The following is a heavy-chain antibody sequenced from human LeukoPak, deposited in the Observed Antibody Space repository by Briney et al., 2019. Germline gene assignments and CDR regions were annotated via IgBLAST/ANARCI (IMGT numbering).Heavy chain of an antibody. D-gene: IGHD2-15*01. CDR1: GFTFSNYA. CDR3: ARGYCSGNTCWKLDY. CDR2: ISYDGSSK. V-gene: IGHV3-30*04. Sequence: GGSLRLSCAASGFTFSNYAMHWVRQAPGTGLDWVAAISYDGSSKYYADSVKGRFTISRDNSQNTLYLQVDSLRAEDAAVFYCARGYCSGNTCWKLDYWGQGTLVTVSS. J-gene: IGHJ4*02.